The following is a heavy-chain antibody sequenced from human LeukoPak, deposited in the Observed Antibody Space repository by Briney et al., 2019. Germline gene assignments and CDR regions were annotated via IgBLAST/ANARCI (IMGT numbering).Heavy chain of an antibody. V-gene: IGHV3-30-3*01. J-gene: IGHJ5*02. CDR3: ARDVTMTPTGFDP. CDR2: ISYDGSNK. CDR1: GFTFSSYA. Sequence: PGGSLRLSCAASGFTFSSYAMHWVRQAPGKGLEWVAVISYDGSNKYYADSVKGRFTISRDNSKNTLYLQMNSLRAEDTAVYYCARDVTMTPTGFDPWGQGTLVTVSS. D-gene: IGHD3-22*01.